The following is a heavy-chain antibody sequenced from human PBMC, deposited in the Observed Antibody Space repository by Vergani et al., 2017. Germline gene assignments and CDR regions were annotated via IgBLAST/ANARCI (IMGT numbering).Heavy chain of an antibody. V-gene: IGHV3-33*08. CDR3: ARQFWGGGGYRFDH. CDR2: IWYDGSKE. D-gene: IGHD5-18*01. Sequence: VQLLESGGGLVQPGGSLRLSCAASGFTFSSHAMHWVRQAPGKGLEWVAFIWYDGSKEYYADSVKGRFTISRDNSKNTLYLQMNNLRAADTAVYYCARQFWGGGGYRFDHWGQGTLVTVSS. CDR1: GFTFSSHA. J-gene: IGHJ4*02.